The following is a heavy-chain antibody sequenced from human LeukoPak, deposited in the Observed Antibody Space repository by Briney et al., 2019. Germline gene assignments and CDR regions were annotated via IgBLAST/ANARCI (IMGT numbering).Heavy chain of an antibody. CDR3: ARDSSGYLFDY. CDR1: GGTVSSYG. D-gene: IGHD3-22*01. Sequence: ASVKLSCKAAGGTVSSYGISCVRQAPGQPLEWRGKIIPILGIANYAQKFQGRVTITADKSTSTAYMELSSLRSEDTAVYYCARDSSGYLFDYWGQGTLVTVSS. CDR2: IIPILGIA. V-gene: IGHV1-69*04. J-gene: IGHJ4*02.